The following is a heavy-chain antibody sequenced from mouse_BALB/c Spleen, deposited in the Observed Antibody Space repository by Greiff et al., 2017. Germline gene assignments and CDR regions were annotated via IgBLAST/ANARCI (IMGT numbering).Heavy chain of an antibody. V-gene: IGHV1-14*01. Sequence: EVKLQESGPELVKPGASVKMSCKASGYTFTSYVMHWVKQKPGQGLEWIGYINPYNDGTKYNEKFKGKATLTSDKSSSTAYMELSSLTSEDSAVYYSARGDYGSSYAMDYWGQGTSVTVSS. D-gene: IGHD1-1*01. CDR1: GYTFTSYV. J-gene: IGHJ4*01. CDR2: INPYNDGT. CDR3: ARGDYGSSYAMDY.